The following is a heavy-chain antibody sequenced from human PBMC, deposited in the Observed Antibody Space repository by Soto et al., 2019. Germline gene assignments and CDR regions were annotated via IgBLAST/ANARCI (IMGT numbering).Heavy chain of an antibody. CDR2: INPNSGGT. V-gene: IGHV1-2*04. Sequence: ASVKVSCKASGYTFTGYYMHWVRQAPGQGLEWMGWINPNSGGTNYAQKFQGWVTMTRDTSISTAYMELSRLRSDDTAVYYCAREGRRDPAMVLFDYYYYGMAVWGQGTTVTVSS. D-gene: IGHD5-18*01. CDR3: AREGRRDPAMVLFDYYYYGMAV. CDR1: GYTFTGYY. J-gene: IGHJ6*02.